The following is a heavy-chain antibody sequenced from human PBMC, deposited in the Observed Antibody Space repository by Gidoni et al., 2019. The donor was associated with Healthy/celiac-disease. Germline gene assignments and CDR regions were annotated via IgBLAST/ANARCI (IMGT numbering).Heavy chain of an antibody. CDR2: IYSGGST. CDR1: GFTVRGNY. V-gene: IGHV3-53*01. CDR3: ARVSSGYDDRAPFDY. D-gene: IGHD5-12*01. Sequence: EVQLVESGGGLIQPGGSLRLSCAASGFTVRGNYMSWFRQAPGKGLEWVSVIYSGGSTYFADSVKGRFTISRDNSNNTLFLQMNSLRAEDTAVYYCARVSSGYDDRAPFDYWGQGTLVTVSS. J-gene: IGHJ4*02.